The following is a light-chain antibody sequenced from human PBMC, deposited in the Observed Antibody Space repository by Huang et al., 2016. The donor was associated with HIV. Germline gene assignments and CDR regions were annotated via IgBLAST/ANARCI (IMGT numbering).Light chain of an antibody. Sequence: DIQLTQSPSSLSASIGDRVTITCRASQDSSDSLAWYQQKPVNAPELLMYAVSRLETGVPPRFSGSGSGTADTLTITSLQPEDFATYYCQQDFLTPPLTVGQGTKLETK. CDR3: QQDFLTPPLT. CDR2: AVS. CDR1: QDSSDS. V-gene: IGKV1-NL1*01. J-gene: IGKJ1*01.